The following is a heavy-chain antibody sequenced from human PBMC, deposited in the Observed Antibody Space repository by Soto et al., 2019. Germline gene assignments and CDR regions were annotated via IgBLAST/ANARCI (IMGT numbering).Heavy chain of an antibody. CDR3: ARDNQRKYCSGGSCYSPFDY. D-gene: IGHD2-15*01. CDR1: GFTFSSYS. CDR2: ISSSSSYI. Sequence: GGSLILSCAASGFTFSSYSMNWVRQAPGKGLEWVSSISSSSSYIYYADSVKGRFTISRDNAKNSLYLQMNSLRAEDTAVYYCARDNQRKYCSGGSCYSPFDYWGQGTLVTVSS. J-gene: IGHJ4*02. V-gene: IGHV3-21*01.